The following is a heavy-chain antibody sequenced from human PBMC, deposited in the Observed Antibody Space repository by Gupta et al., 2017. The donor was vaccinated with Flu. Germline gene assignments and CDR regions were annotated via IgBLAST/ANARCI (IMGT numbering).Heavy chain of an antibody. CDR3: ASNGGRSSRVPAAINY. J-gene: IGHJ4*02. CDR2: IIPIFGTA. V-gene: IGHV1-69*01. CDR1: YA. Sequence: YAISWVRQAPGQGLEWMGGIIPIFGTANYAQKFQGRVTITADESTSTAYMELSSLRSEDTAVYYCASNGGRSSRVPAAINYWGQGTLVTVSS. D-gene: IGHD2-2*02.